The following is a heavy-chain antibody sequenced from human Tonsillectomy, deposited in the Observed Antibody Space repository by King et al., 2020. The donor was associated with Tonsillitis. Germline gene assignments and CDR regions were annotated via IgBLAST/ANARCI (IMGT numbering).Heavy chain of an antibody. V-gene: IGHV1-69*01. CDR2: LIHVFGAT. D-gene: IGHD2-15*01. Sequence: QKQLVQSGAEVKKPGSSVKVSCKASGGIFRNYVISWVRQAPGQGLEWMGGLIHVFGATNYAEKLQDRISITADESTSTVYMELTDLRSEDSAVYYCASRSPPIDGCSLWGPGTMVTVSS. CDR1: GGIFRNYV. J-gene: IGHJ3*01. CDR3: ASRSPPIDGCSL.